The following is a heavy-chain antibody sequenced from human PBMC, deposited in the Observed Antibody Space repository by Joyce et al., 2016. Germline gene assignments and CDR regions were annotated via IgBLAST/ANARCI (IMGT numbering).Heavy chain of an antibody. D-gene: IGHD3-10*01. CDR2: VNDRGRT. CDR3: ARARRGIILAREEMGEYLQH. J-gene: IGHJ1*01. Sequence: QVQLQEWGAGLLKPSETLSLTCAVYGGSLSGYYWSWIRQAPGMGLEWIGEVNDRGRTNYNPSLKSRATTSMDTSKNQFSLRLTTVTAADTAVYFCARARRGIILAREEMGEYLQHWGRGTVVIVSS. V-gene: IGHV4-34*01. CDR1: GGSLSGYY.